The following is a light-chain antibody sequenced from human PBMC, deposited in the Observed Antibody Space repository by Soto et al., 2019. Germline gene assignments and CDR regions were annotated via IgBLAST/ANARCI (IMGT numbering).Light chain of an antibody. J-gene: IGLJ1*01. V-gene: IGLV2-8*01. CDR2: EVT. CDR1: SSDVGGYDY. Sequence: QSVLTQPPSASGSPGQSVTISCTGTSSDVGGYDYVSWYQQHPGKAPKLMIYEVTIRPSGVSDHFSGSKSGNTASLTVSGLQAEDEADYYCSSYTGGNPSYVFGTGTKV. CDR3: SSYTGGNPSYV.